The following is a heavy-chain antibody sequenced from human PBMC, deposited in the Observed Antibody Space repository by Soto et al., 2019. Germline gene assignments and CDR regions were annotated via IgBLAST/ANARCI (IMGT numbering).Heavy chain of an antibody. CDR2: IIPIFGTA. CDR3: ARAEDDSSGYYAFYYYYYGMDV. V-gene: IGHV1-69*13. CDR1: GGTFSSYA. J-gene: IGHJ6*02. Sequence: GASVKVSCKASGGTFSSYAISWVRQAPGQGLEWMGGIIPIFGTANYAQKFQGRVTITADESTSTAYMELSSLRSEDTAVYYCARAEDDSSGYYAFYYYYYGMDVWGQGTTVTVSS. D-gene: IGHD3-22*01.